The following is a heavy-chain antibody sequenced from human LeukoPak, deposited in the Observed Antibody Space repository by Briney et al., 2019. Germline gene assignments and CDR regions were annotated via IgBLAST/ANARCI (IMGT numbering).Heavy chain of an antibody. V-gene: IGHV4-59*01. CDR1: GGSISSYF. Sequence: PSETLSLTCAVSGGSISSYFWSWIRQPPGKGLEWIGYIHYTGSTTYNPSLKSRVTISVDTSKNQFSLKMTSVTAADTAVYYCARGPVTKGVFDIWGQATMVTVSS. CDR2: IHYTGST. D-gene: IGHD2-8*01. J-gene: IGHJ3*02. CDR3: ARGPVTKGVFDI.